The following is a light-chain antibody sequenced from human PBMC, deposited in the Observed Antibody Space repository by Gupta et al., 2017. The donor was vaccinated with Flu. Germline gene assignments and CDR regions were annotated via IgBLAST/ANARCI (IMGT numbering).Light chain of an antibody. CDR2: GAS. CDR3: QQYGGSPLYT. V-gene: IGKV3-20*01. Sequence: DIVLTQSPGTLSLSPGERATLSCRASQSVSSSYLAWYQQKPGQAPRLLIYGASSRATGIPDRFGGRGSGTDFTLTISRLEPEDFAVYYCQQYGGSPLYTFGQGTKLEIK. J-gene: IGKJ2*01. CDR1: QSVSSSY.